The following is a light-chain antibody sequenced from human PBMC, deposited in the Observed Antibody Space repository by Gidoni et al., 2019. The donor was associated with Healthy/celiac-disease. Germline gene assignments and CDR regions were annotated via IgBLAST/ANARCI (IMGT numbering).Light chain of an antibody. CDR3: QQYDNLPFT. Sequence: DIQMTQSPSSLSASVGDRVTITGQESQDISNYLKWYQQKPGKAPKLLIYDASNLETGVPSRFSGSGSGTDFTFTISSLQPEDIATYYCQQYDNLPFTFXPXTKVDI. CDR1: QDISNY. V-gene: IGKV1-33*01. J-gene: IGKJ3*01. CDR2: DAS.